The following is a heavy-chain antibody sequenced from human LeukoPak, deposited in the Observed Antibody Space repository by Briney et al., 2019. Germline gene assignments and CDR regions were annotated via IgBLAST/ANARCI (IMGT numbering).Heavy chain of an antibody. V-gene: IGHV1-18*01. J-gene: IGHJ4*02. CDR1: GYTFTNYG. CDR3: AREGTSGWHGGDH. Sequence: GASVKVSCKASGYTFTNYGISWVRQALGQGLEWMGWISTYNGNTIYAQKLQGRVTLTTDTSTSTAYVELRSLRSDDTAVYYCAREGTSGWHGGDHWGQGTLVTVSS. CDR2: ISTYNGNT. D-gene: IGHD6-19*01.